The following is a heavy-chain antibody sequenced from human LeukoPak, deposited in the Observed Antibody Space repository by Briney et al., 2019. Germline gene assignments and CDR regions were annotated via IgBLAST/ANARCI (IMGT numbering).Heavy chain of an antibody. D-gene: IGHD2-15*01. Sequence: GGSLRLSCAASGFTFSSYAMSWVRQAPGKGLEWVSAISGSGGSTYYADSVKGRFTIPRDNSKNTLYLQMNSLRAEDTAVYYCAKVGPYCSGGSCYSRYFDYWGQGTLVTVSS. V-gene: IGHV3-23*01. J-gene: IGHJ4*02. CDR3: AKVGPYCSGGSCYSRYFDY. CDR2: ISGSGGST. CDR1: GFTFSSYA.